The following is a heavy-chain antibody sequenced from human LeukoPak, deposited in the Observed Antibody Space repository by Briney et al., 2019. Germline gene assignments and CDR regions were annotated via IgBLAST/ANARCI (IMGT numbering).Heavy chain of an antibody. D-gene: IGHD2-2*02. CDR1: GYTFTGYY. J-gene: IGHJ3*02. CDR2: INPNSGGT. CDR3: ATPLGYCSSTSCYTGGYDAFDI. V-gene: IGHV1-2*02. Sequence: ASVKVSCKASGYTFTGYYMHWVRQAPGQGLEWMGWINPNSGGTNYAQKSQGRVTMTRDTSISTAYMELSRLRSDDTAVYYCATPLGYCSSTSCYTGGYDAFDIWGQGTMVTVSS.